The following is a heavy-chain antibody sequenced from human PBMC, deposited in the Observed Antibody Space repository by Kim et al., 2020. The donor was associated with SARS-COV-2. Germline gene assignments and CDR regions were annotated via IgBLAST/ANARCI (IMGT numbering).Heavy chain of an antibody. Sequence: GGSLRLSCAASGFTFSNDWMSWVRQAPGKGLEWVGRINSKTNGWTTDYAAPVKGRFTITRDDKKNTLYLQMNSLKTEDTAVYYFTTDRRSGSPKYWGQGTLVTVSS. CDR1: GFTFSNDW. CDR3: TTDRRSGSPKY. V-gene: IGHV3-15*01. J-gene: IGHJ4*02. CDR2: INSKTNGWTT. D-gene: IGHD1-26*01.